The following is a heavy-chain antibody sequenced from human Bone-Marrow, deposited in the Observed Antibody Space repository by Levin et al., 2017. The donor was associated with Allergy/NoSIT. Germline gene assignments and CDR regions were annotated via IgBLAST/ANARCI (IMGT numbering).Heavy chain of an antibody. CDR2: INPNSGGT. J-gene: IGHJ4*02. D-gene: IGHD3-3*01. V-gene: IGHV1-2*02. CDR3: ARSAKVRLPFCDY. CDR1: GYTFTGYY. Sequence: GESLKISCKASGYTFTGYYMHWVRQAPGQGLEWMGWINPNSGGTNYAQKFQGRVTMTRDTSISTAYMELSRLRSDDTAVYYCARSAKVRLPFCDYWGQGTLVTVSS.